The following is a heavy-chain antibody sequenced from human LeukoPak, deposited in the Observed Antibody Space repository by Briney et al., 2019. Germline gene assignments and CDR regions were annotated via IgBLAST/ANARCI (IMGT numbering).Heavy chain of an antibody. J-gene: IGHJ3*02. Sequence: GGSLRLSCAASGFTFRSYSMHWVRQAPGKGLEWVSYISSTSSTIYYAVSVKGRFTISRDNAKNSLYLQMNSLRDEDTAVYYCARAAPYYYDSSGYSAFDSWGQGTMVTVSA. D-gene: IGHD3-22*01. CDR3: ARAAPYYYDSSGYSAFDS. V-gene: IGHV3-48*02. CDR1: GFTFRSYS. CDR2: ISSTSSTI.